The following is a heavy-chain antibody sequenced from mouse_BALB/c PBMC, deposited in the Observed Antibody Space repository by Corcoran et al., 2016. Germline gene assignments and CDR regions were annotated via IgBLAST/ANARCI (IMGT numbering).Heavy chain of an antibody. V-gene: IGHV12-3*02. Sequence: QMQLQESGPGLVKPSQSLLLACYITGLPLTSGYYWLWIRQSPGKPLEWMGYITHSGETFYNPSLQSPISITRGTSKNQFFLQLNSVTTEDTAMYYCAGDYDGYWYFDVWGAGTTVTVS. CDR2: ITHSGET. CDR3: AGDYDGYWYFDV. CDR1: GLPLTSGYY. J-gene: IGHJ1*01. D-gene: IGHD2-3*01.